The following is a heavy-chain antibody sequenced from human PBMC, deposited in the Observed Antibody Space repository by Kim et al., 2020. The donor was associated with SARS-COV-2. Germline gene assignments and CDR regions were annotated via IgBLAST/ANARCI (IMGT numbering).Heavy chain of an antibody. Sequence: GGSLRLSCSASGFTFSSYAMHWVRQAPGKGLEYVSAISSNGGSTYYADSVKGRFTISRDNSKNTLYLQMSSLRAEDTAVYYCVKDSSIAAREFDYWGQGTLVTVSS. V-gene: IGHV3-64D*09. CDR2: ISSNGGST. J-gene: IGHJ4*02. CDR3: VKDSSIAAREFDY. D-gene: IGHD6-6*01. CDR1: GFTFSSYA.